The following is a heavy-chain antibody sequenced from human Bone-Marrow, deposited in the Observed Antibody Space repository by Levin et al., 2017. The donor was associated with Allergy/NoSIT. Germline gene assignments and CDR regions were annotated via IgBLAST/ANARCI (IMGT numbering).Heavy chain of an antibody. J-gene: IGHJ1*01. Sequence: GGSLRLSCGASGLSFTNAWMSWVRQAPGKGLEWVGRIESKSDGGATDYAAPVKGRFTVSRDDSKTTVFLQMNSLTPEDTAVYYCATSGWSAEYFHHWGQGTLVTVSS. CDR1: GLSFTNAW. V-gene: IGHV3-15*04. CDR3: ATSGWSAEYFHH. CDR2: IESKSDGGAT. D-gene: IGHD6-19*01.